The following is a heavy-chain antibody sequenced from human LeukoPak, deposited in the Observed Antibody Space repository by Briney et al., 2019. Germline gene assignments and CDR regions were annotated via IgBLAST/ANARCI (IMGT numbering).Heavy chain of an antibody. J-gene: IGHJ3*02. D-gene: IGHD2-21*02. CDR3: ARQGLGGGDGSGAFDI. V-gene: IGHV5-51*01. CDR1: GYSFTSYW. CDR2: IYPGDSDT. Sequence: GESLKISCKGSGYSFTSYWIGWVRQMPGKGLEWMGIIYPGDSDTRYSPSFQGQVTMTADKSIGTAYLQWSSLKASDTAMYYCARQGLGGGDGSGAFDIWGQGTMVTVSS.